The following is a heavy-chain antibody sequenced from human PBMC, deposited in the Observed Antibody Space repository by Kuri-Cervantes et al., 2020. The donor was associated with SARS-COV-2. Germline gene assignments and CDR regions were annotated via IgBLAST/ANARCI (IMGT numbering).Heavy chain of an antibody. CDR3: AGASFGLVGACDY. V-gene: IGHV4-59*01. CDR1: GGSISSYY. CDR2: VHNSGST. D-gene: IGHD3/OR15-3a*01. J-gene: IGHJ4*01. Sequence: SETLSLTCTVSGGSISSYYWSWMRQPPGKGLEWIGYVHNSGSTSFSPSLRSRVTMSIDTSMSQFSLKLYSVTAADTAIYYCAGASFGLVGACDYWGHGTLVTVSS.